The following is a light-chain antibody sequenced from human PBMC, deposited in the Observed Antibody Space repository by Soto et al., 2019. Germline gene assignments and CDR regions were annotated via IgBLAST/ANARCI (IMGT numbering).Light chain of an antibody. Sequence: DIQLTQSPSFLSASVGDRVTITCRAGQDISSYLAWYQQKPGKAPELLISAASTLQSGVPSRFSGSGSGTEFTLTISSLQPEDFATYYCQQLNTYPLTFGGGTKVEIK. V-gene: IGKV1-9*01. CDR2: AAS. CDR1: QDISSY. J-gene: IGKJ4*01. CDR3: QQLNTYPLT.